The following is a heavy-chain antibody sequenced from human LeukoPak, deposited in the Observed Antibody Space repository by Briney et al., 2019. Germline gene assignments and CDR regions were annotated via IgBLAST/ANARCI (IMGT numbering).Heavy chain of an antibody. V-gene: IGHV4-34*01. CDR1: GGSFSGYY. D-gene: IGHD2-2*01. Sequence: SETLSLTCAIYGGSFSGYYWSWIRQPPGKGLKWIGEINHSGSTNYNPSLKSRVTISVDTSKNQFSLKLSSVTAADTAVYYCARLGVSIVVVPAAPTYYYYGMDVWGQGTTVTVSS. CDR3: ARLGVSIVVVPAAPTYYYYGMDV. CDR2: INHSGST. J-gene: IGHJ6*02.